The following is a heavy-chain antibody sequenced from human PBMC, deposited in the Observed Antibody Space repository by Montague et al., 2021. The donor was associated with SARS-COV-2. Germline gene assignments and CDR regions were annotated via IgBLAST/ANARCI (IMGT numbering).Heavy chain of an antibody. J-gene: IGHJ6*02. CDR2: IYYNGST. CDR1: GGSISSYH. Sequence: SETLSLTRTLSGGSISSYHWSWIRQPPGKGLEWIGYIYYNGSTNYNPSLKSRVTISVDTSNNQFSLKLTSVTAADAAVYYCARLGAGGNDYRSYYYALDVWGQGTTVTVSS. CDR3: ARLGAGGNDYRSYYYALDV. D-gene: IGHD1-1*01. V-gene: IGHV4-59*08.